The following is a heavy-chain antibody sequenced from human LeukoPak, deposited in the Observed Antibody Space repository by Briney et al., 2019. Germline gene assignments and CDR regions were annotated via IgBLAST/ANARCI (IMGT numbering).Heavy chain of an antibody. CDR1: GFIFRSYA. CDR2: MGSSGGST. J-gene: IGHJ1*01. Sequence: GGSLRLSCATSGFIFRSYAMSWVRQAPGKGLEWVSSMGSSGGSTNYADSVKGRFTISRDNSKNTLYLQMNSLRAEDTAVYYCAKDGGSPYGDATNLGFQHWGQGTLVTVSS. CDR3: AKDGGSPYGDATNLGFQH. V-gene: IGHV3-23*01. D-gene: IGHD4-17*01.